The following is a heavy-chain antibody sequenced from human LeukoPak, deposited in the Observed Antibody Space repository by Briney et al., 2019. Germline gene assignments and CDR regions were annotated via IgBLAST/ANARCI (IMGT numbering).Heavy chain of an antibody. J-gene: IGHJ6*04. CDR2: INPNSGGT. V-gene: IGHV1-2*04. D-gene: IGHD2-2*01. Sequence: ASVKVSCKASGYTFTGYYMHWVGQAPGQGLEWMGWINPNSGGTNYAQKFQGWVTMTRDTSISTAYMELSRLRSDDTAVYYCARAKSSYYCSSTSCYYYYYGMDVWGKGTTVTVSS. CDR1: GYTFTGYY. CDR3: ARAKSSYYCSSTSCYYYYYGMDV.